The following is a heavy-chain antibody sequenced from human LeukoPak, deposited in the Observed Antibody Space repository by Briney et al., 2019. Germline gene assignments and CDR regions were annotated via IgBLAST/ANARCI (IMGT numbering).Heavy chain of an antibody. D-gene: IGHD1-26*01. V-gene: IGHV4-38-2*01. CDR1: GYSISSGYY. J-gene: IGHJ4*02. Sequence: SETLSLTCAVSGYSISSGYYWGWIRQPPGKGLEWIGSIYHSGSTYYNPSLKSRVTISVDTSKNQFSLKLSSVTAADTAVYYCARCGSGSSRNDYWGQGTLVPVSS. CDR2: IYHSGST. CDR3: ARCGSGSSRNDY.